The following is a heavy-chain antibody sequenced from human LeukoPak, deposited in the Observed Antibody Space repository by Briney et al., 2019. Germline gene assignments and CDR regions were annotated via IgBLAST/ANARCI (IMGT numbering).Heavy chain of an antibody. CDR3: ARGLGAALVWGVIAAAGNFDY. D-gene: IGHD6-13*01. J-gene: IGHJ4*02. CDR1: GGSFSGYY. V-gene: IGHV4-34*01. CDR2: INHSGST. Sequence: SETLSLTCAVYGGSFSGYYWSWIRQPPGKGLEWIGEINHSGSTNYNPSLKSRVTISVDTSKNQFSLKLSSVTAADTAVYYCARGLGAALVWGVIAAAGNFDYWGQGTLVTVSS.